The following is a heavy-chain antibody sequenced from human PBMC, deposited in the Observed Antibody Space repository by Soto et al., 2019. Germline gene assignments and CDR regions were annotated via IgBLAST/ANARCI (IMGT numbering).Heavy chain of an antibody. CDR1: GYSISSGYY. D-gene: IGHD3-3*01. CDR3: KRGVKDFWSGEEEEKGFDP. V-gene: IGHV4-38-2*01. J-gene: IGHJ5*02. Sequence: SETLSLTCAVSGYSISSGYYWGWIRQPPGKGLEWIGSISHSGITYYNPSLKSRVTISVDTSKNQSSRKLSSVTAADTAVYDCKRGVKDFWSGEEEEKGFDPWGQVTLVTV. CDR2: ISHSGIT.